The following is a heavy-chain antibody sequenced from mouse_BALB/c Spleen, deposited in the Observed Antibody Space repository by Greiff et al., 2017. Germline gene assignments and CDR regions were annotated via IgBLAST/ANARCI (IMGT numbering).Heavy chain of an antibody. J-gene: IGHJ3*01. CDR2: ISSGGSYT. CDR1: GFTFSSYA. Sequence: EVMLVESGGGLVKPGGSLKLSCAASGFTFSSYAMSWVRQSPEKRLEWVAEISSGGSYTYYPDTVTGRFTISRDNAKNTLYLEMSSLRSEDTAMYYCARKGITTATPWFAYWGQGTLVTVSA. V-gene: IGHV5-9-4*01. D-gene: IGHD1-2*01. CDR3: ARKGITTATPWFAY.